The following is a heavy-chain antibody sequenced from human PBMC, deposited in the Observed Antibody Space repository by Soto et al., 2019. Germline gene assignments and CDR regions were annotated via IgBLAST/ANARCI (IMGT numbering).Heavy chain of an antibody. V-gene: IGHV1-18*01. J-gene: IGHJ5*02. D-gene: IGHD6-13*01. CDR2: ISAYNGNT. Sequence: ASVKVSCKASGYTFTSYGISWVRQAPGQGLEWMGWISAYNGNTNYAQKLQGRVTMTTDTSTSTAYMELRSLRSDDTAVYYCARYDIAAAGHNWFDPWGQGTLVTVSS. CDR3: ARYDIAAAGHNWFDP. CDR1: GYTFTSYG.